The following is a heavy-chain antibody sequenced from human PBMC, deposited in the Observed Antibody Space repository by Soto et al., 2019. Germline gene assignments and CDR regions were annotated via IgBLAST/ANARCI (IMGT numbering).Heavy chain of an antibody. CDR3: AKDRNYPRDQFHY. J-gene: IGHJ4*02. Sequence: GGSLRLACAASGFTFSSYWMSWVRQAPGKGLEWVANIKQDGSEKYYADSVRGRFTISRDNSKNTIFLHMDSLRAEDTAVYYCAKDRNYPRDQFHYWGQGTLVTVSS. CDR1: GFTFSSYW. CDR2: IKQDGSEK. V-gene: IGHV3-7*03. D-gene: IGHD1-7*01.